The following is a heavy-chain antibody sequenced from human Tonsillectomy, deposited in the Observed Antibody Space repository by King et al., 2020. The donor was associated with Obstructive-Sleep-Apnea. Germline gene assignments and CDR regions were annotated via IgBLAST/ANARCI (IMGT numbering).Heavy chain of an antibody. CDR1: GGSISSSSYY. CDR3: ARGGLRYFDWSLSKFDP. D-gene: IGHD3-9*01. V-gene: IGHV4-39*07. Sequence: QLQESGPGLVKPSETLSLTCTVSGGSISSSSYYWGWIRQPPGKGLEWIGSIYYSGSTYYNPSLKSRVTISVDTSKNQFSLKLSSVTAADTAVYYCARGGLRYFDWSLSKFDPWGQGTLVTVSS. J-gene: IGHJ5*02. CDR2: IYYSGST.